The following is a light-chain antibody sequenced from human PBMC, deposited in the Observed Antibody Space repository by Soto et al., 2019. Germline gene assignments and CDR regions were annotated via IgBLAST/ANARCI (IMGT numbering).Light chain of an antibody. J-gene: IGKJ5*01. CDR2: GAS. Sequence: EIVLRQSPATLSVSPWERVTLSCRTSHSVNSHVAWYQQKPGQAPRLLLYGASTRATGIPVRFSGSGFGTEFTLTISSLQSEDFAVYYCQQYKNWPLFGQGTRLEIK. V-gene: IGKV3-15*01. CDR1: HSVNSH. CDR3: QQYKNWPL.